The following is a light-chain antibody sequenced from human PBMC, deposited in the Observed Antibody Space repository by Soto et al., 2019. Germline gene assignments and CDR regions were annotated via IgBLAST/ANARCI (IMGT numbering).Light chain of an antibody. CDR1: QSVSSTY. J-gene: IGKJ4*01. CDR2: RAS. V-gene: IGKV3-20*01. Sequence: EIVLTQSPDTLSLSPGERATLSCRPSQSVSSTYLAWYQQKPGQAPRLLIYRASTRATGIPDRFSGSGSGTDFTLTLSRLEPEDFAVYYCQQYESSPLTFGGGTKVEIK. CDR3: QQYESSPLT.